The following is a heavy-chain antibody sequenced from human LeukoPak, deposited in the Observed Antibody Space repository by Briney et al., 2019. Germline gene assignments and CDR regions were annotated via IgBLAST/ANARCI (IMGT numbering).Heavy chain of an antibody. J-gene: IGHJ2*01. CDR1: GGSISSSSYY. D-gene: IGHD3-3*01. V-gene: IGHV4-39*01. CDR2: IYYSGST. Sequence: PSETLSLTCTVSGGSISSSSYYWGWIRQPPGTGLEWIGSIYYSGSTYYNPSLKSRVTISVDTSKNQFSLKLSSVTAADTAVYYCARSRRFLEWLHYWYFDLWGRGTLVTVSS. CDR3: ARSRRFLEWLHYWYFDL.